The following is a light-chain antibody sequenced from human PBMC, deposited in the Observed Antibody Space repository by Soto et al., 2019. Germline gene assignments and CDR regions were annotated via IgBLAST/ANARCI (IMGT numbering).Light chain of an antibody. CDR2: GAS. J-gene: IGKJ3*01. Sequence: EIVLTQSPGTLSLSAGERATLSCRASQTISSNYLAWYQQKPGQAPRVLIFGASYRATGIPDRFSGSGSGTDFTLTMSRLEPGDFAVYYCQQYGRSPPELTFGPGTTVDIK. CDR3: QQYGRSPPELT. CDR1: QTISSNY. V-gene: IGKV3-20*01.